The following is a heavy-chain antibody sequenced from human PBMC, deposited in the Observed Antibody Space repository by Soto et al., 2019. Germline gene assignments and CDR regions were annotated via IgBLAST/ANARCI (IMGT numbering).Heavy chain of an antibody. J-gene: IGHJ4*02. CDR2: ISGSGGST. CDR1: GFTFSSYA. V-gene: IGHV3-23*01. CDR3: AKDSYRGSPRHFDY. Sequence: EVQLLESGGGLVQPGGSLRLSCAASGFTFSSYAMSWVRQAPGKGLEWVSAISGSGGSTYYADSVKGRFTISRDNSKKTRYLQITSRRAKDKAVYYCAKDSYRGSPRHFDYWGQGTLVTVSS. D-gene: IGHD5-12*01.